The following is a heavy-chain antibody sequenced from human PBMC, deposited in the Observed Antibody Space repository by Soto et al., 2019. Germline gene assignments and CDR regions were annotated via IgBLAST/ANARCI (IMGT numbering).Heavy chain of an antibody. D-gene: IGHD6-6*01. CDR2: ISAHNGNT. Sequence: QVHLVQSGAEVKKPGASVKVSCKASGYTFTRYGITWVRQAPGQGLEWMGWISAHNGNTDYAQKLQGRVIVTRDSSTSTAYMVLRSRRSDDTAVYDCARGRDGDYWGQGALVTVSS. J-gene: IGHJ4*02. CDR3: ARGRDGDY. CDR1: GYTFTRYG. V-gene: IGHV1-18*01.